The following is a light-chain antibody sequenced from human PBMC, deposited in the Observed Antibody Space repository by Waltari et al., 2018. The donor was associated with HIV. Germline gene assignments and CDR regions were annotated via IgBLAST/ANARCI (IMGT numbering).Light chain of an antibody. CDR3: QRYDRAPYT. Sequence: DAQMTQSPSSLSASVGNRVAITCRASQAIGSDLAWYQQKPGKVPKLLIYATSTFQSGVPSRFSGSGSGTDFTLTITSLQTEDFAFYYCQRYDRAPYTFGPGTKLELK. CDR2: ATS. V-gene: IGKV1-27*01. J-gene: IGKJ2*01. CDR1: QAIGSD.